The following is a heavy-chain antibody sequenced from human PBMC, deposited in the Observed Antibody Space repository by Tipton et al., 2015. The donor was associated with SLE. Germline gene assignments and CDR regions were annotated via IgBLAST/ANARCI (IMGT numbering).Heavy chain of an antibody. Sequence: TLSLTCAVYGGSFSGYYWSWIRQPPGKGLEWIGEINHSGSTNYNPSLKSRVTISVDTSKNQFSLKLSSVTAADTAVYYCARVSLSGWSGCYFDYWGQGTLVTVSS. J-gene: IGHJ4*02. CDR2: INHSGST. V-gene: IGHV4-34*01. CDR1: GGSFSGYY. CDR3: ARVSLSGWSGCYFDY. D-gene: IGHD6-19*01.